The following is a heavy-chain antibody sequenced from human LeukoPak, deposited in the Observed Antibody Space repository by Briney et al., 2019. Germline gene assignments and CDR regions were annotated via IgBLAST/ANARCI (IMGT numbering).Heavy chain of an antibody. J-gene: IGHJ4*02. V-gene: IGHV4-59*01. CDR3: VRVGGGSYDFDY. CDR2: IFYSGVT. Sequence: SETLSLTCSVSGGSISPYYWSWIRQPPRKGLEWIGYIFYSGVTTYNPSLKSRVSISLDSPKNQFFLRLTSVTAADTAMYYCVRVGGGSYDFDYWGQGTLVTVSS. D-gene: IGHD1-26*01. CDR1: GGSISPYY.